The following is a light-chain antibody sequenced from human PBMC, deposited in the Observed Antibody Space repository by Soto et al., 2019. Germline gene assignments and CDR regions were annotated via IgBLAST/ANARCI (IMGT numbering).Light chain of an antibody. CDR1: QSVRSNF. CDR2: GAS. Sequence: EIVLAQSPVTLSLSPAERATLSCRASQSVRSNFLAWYQQKPGQAPRLLIYGASNRATGIPDRFSGSGSGTDFTLTITRLEPEDFAMYYCQRYDSFRTFGQGTKVDIK. CDR3: QRYDSFRT. V-gene: IGKV3-20*01. J-gene: IGKJ1*01.